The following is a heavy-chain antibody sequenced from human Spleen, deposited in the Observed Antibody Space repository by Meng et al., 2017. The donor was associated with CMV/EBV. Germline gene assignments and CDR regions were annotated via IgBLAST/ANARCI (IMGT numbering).Heavy chain of an antibody. CDR2: IYPGDSDT. CDR3: ARRGSGYYFFEY. V-gene: IGHV5-51*01. D-gene: IGHD2/OR15-2a*01. J-gene: IGHJ4*02. Sequence: GESLKISCKGSGYSFTTYWIGWVRQMPGKGLEWMGIIYPGDSDTKYSPSFQGQVTISVDKSISTAYLQWSSLKASDTAIYYCARRGSGYYFFEYWGQGTLVTSPQ. CDR1: GYSFTTYW.